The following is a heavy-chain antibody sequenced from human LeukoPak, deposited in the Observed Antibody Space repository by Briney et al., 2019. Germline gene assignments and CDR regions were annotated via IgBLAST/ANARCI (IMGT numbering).Heavy chain of an antibody. D-gene: IGHD3-16*02. V-gene: IGHV4-34*01. Sequence: SETLSLTCGVSGGSFSDSYWSWIRQPPGKGLEWIGEIDRGGGANYSPSLKSRVTISRDTSKNQFSLRLTYVTAADTAVYYCAWVSTRDYVWGTYRYKNYYYYGMDVWGRGTTVTVSS. J-gene: IGHJ6*02. CDR3: AWVSTRDYVWGTYRYKNYYYYGMDV. CDR1: GGSFSDSY. CDR2: IDRGGGA.